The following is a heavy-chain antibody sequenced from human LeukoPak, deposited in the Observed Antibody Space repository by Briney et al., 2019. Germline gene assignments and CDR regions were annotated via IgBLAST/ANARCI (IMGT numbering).Heavy chain of an antibody. V-gene: IGHV3-23*01. Sequence: GGSLRLSCAASGFTFSSYGMHWVGQAPGKGLEWVPAISGSGDSAYYADSVKGRFTISRDNSKNTLYLQMNSLRAEDTAVYYCAKRIQLWNFDYWGQGTLVTVSS. CDR3: AKRIQLWNFDY. J-gene: IGHJ4*02. CDR2: ISGSGDSA. D-gene: IGHD5-18*01. CDR1: GFTFSSYG.